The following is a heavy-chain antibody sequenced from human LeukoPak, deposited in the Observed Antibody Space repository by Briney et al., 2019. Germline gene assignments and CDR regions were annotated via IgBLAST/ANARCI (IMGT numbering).Heavy chain of an antibody. CDR1: GFTLSSYW. Sequence: GGSLRLSCAASGFTLSSYWMSWVRQAPGKGLEWVANIKQDGSEKYYVDSVKGRFTISRDNAKNSLYLQMNSLRAEDTAVYYCARVGYVAAFDIWGQGTMVTVSS. CDR3: ARVGYVAAFDI. D-gene: IGHD5-12*01. CDR2: IKQDGSEK. J-gene: IGHJ3*02. V-gene: IGHV3-7*01.